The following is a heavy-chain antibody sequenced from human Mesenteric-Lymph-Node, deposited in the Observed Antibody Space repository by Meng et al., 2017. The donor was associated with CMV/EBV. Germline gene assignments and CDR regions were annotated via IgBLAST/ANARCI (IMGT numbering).Heavy chain of an antibody. D-gene: IGHD3-22*01. CDR1: GGSISSYY. J-gene: IGHJ3*02. CDR2: IYYSGST. Sequence: LETLSLTCTVSGGSISSYYWSWIRQPPGKGLEWIGYIYYSGSTNYNPSLKSRVTISVDTSKNQFSLKLSSVTAADTAVYYCARVGTMIVVAHAFDIWGQGTMVTVSS. V-gene: IGHV4-59*01. CDR3: ARVGTMIVVAHAFDI.